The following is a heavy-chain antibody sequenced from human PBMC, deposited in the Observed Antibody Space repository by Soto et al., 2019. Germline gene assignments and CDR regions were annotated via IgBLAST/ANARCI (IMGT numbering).Heavy chain of an antibody. CDR3: ARGAGYCTNGVCYTPTYYFDY. CDR1: GITFGSRA. V-gene: IGHV3-23*01. Sequence: EVQLLDSGGDLVQPGESLRLSCVASGITFGSRAMSWVRQVPGEGLEWVSSITDTGGDTKYADSVKGRFTISRDNSKNTLYLLMSRLRDEDTAVYYCARGAGYCTNGVCYTPTYYFDYWGQGTLVTVSS. CDR2: ITDTGGDT. J-gene: IGHJ4*02. D-gene: IGHD2-8*01.